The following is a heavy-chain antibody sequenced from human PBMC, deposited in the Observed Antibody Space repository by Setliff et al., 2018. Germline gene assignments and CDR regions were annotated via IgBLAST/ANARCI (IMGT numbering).Heavy chain of an antibody. J-gene: IGHJ5*02. CDR2: ISNSVGTT. V-gene: IGHV3-23*01. D-gene: IGHD3-10*01. Sequence: GGSLRLSCAASGFTFSSYAMSWVRQAPGKGLEWVASISNSVGTTYYADSVQGRFTISRDNSKNTLYLQLNSLRAEDTAVYYCAKNGFGVINLGVNKWFDPWGQGTLVTVSS. CDR1: GFTFSSYA. CDR3: AKNGFGVINLGVNKWFDP.